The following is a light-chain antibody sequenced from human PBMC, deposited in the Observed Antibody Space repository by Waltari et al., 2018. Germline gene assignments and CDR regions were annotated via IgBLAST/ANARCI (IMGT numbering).Light chain of an antibody. V-gene: IGKV3-11*01. Sequence: EIVLTQSPATLSLSPGERATLSCTASQSVSIYLAWYQQKPGQAHRLLIYDASNRATGIPARFSGRGSGTDFTLTINSLEPEDFAVYYCQQRSEWPRTFGGGTRVEIK. J-gene: IGKJ4*01. CDR1: QSVSIY. CDR2: DAS. CDR3: QQRSEWPRT.